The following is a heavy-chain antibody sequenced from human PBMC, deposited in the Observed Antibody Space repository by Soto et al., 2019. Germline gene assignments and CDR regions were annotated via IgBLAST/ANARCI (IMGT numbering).Heavy chain of an antibody. V-gene: IGHV3-11*01. J-gene: IGHJ6*03. Sequence: QVQLVESGGGWVKPGGSLRLSCAASGFTFSDYYMSWIRQAPGKGLEWASYISSSGSTIYYADSVKGRFTIPRENAKNSLYLQMNSLRAEDTAVYYCARASLWRYYYYYYMDVWGKGTTVTVSS. CDR1: GFTFSDYY. CDR2: ISSSGSTI. D-gene: IGHD3-10*01. CDR3: ARASLWRYYYYYYMDV.